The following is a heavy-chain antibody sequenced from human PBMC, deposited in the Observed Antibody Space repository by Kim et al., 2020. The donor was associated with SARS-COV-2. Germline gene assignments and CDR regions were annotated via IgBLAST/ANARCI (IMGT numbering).Heavy chain of an antibody. J-gene: IGHJ3*02. V-gene: IGHV3-33*08. D-gene: IGHD5-18*01. CDR1: GFTFSSYG. Sequence: GGSLRLSCAASGFTFSSYGMHWVRQAPGKGLEWVAVVWYDGSNKYYADSVKGRFTISRDNSKNTLYLQMNSLRAEDTAVYYCARDGEDTAMVDAFDIWGQGTMVTVSS. CDR3: ARDGEDTAMVDAFDI. CDR2: VWYDGSNK.